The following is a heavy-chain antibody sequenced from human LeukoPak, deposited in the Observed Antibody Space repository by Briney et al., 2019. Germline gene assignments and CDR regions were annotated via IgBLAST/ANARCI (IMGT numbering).Heavy chain of an antibody. CDR2: ISSSSSYI. V-gene: IGHV3-21*01. CDR3: ARPSSSGWTQFDY. D-gene: IGHD6-19*01. Sequence: GGSQTLSSAAAGFTLGSDRMDWVSQAPGKGPEWVSSISSSSSYIYYADSVKGRFTISRDNAKNSLYLQMNSLRAEDTAVYYCARPSSSGWTQFDYWGQGTLVTVSS. CDR1: GFTLGSDR. J-gene: IGHJ4*02.